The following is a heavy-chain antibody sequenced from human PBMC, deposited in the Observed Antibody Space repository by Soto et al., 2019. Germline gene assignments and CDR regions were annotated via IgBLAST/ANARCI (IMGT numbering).Heavy chain of an antibody. Sequence: LSLTCAASGFTFDDYAMHWVRQAPGKGLEWVSGISWNSGSIGYADSVKGRFTISRDNAKNSLYLQMNSLRAEDTALYYCAKDRITIFGVVIESFSYMDVWGKGTTVTVSS. CDR2: ISWNSGSI. D-gene: IGHD3-3*01. CDR1: GFTFDDYA. J-gene: IGHJ6*03. CDR3: AKDRITIFGVVIESFSYMDV. V-gene: IGHV3-9*01.